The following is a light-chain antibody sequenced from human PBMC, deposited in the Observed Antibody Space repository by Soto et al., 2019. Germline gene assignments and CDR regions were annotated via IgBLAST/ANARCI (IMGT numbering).Light chain of an antibody. J-gene: IGLJ2*01. CDR1: SSDVGGYNS. Sequence: QSALTQPASVSGSPGQSITISCTGTSSDVGGYNSVSWYQQHPDKAPQLMIFDVSNRPSGISDRFSGSKSGNTASLTIFGLQGEDEADYYCSSYTGTNTLIFGGGTKLTVL. CDR2: DVS. CDR3: SSYTGTNTLI. V-gene: IGLV2-14*03.